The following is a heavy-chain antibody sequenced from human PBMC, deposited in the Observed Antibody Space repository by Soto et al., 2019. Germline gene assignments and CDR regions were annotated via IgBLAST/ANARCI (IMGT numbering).Heavy chain of an antibody. CDR1: RFTFSTYE. D-gene: IGHD5-12*01. Sequence: GGSLRLSCAASRFTFSTYEMNWVRQAPGKGPVWVSRINHDGTKTEYADSVKGRFTISRDNTKNSLYLQMNSLRVDDTAMYYCVREPWGFSGSWYDYWGQGTLVTVSS. CDR2: INHDGTKT. CDR3: VREPWGFSGSWYDY. V-gene: IGHV3-74*03. J-gene: IGHJ4*02.